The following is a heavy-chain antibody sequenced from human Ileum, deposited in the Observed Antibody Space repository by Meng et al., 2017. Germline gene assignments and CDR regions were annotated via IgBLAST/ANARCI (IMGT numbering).Heavy chain of an antibody. V-gene: IGHV6-1*01. D-gene: IGHD1-26*01. CDR1: GDSVSSNSAA. CDR2: TYYRSKWYN. CDR3: ARWDHDSAYFDY. Sequence: SQTLSLTCAISGDSVSSNSAAWNWIRQSPSRGLEWLGRTYYRSKWYNDYGVTVKSRITINPDTSKNHFSLQLNSVTPEDTAVYFCARWDHDSAYFDYWDQGTLVTASS. J-gene: IGHJ4*02.